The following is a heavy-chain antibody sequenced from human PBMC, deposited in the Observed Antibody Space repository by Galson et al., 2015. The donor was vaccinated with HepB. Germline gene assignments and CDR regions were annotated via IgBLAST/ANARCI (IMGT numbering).Heavy chain of an antibody. Sequence: SVKVSCKASGYTFTSYATHWVRQAPGQRLEWMGWINAGNGNTKYSQKFQGRVTITRDTSASTAYMELGSLRSEDTAVYYCARVGPITMVRGVIQKYYFDYWGQGTLVTVSS. CDR1: GYTFTSYA. CDR2: INAGNGNT. CDR3: ARVGPITMVRGVIQKYYFDY. J-gene: IGHJ4*02. V-gene: IGHV1-3*01. D-gene: IGHD3-10*01.